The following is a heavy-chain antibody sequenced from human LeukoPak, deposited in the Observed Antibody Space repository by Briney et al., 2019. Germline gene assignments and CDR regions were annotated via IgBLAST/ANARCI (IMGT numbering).Heavy chain of an antibody. D-gene: IGHD2-15*01. J-gene: IGHJ3*02. CDR3: ARPRAARSFVDAFDI. CDR1: GFTFSSYA. Sequence: GGSLRLSCAASGFTFSSYAMHWVRQAPGKGLEWVAVISCDGSNKYYADSVKGRFTISRDNSKNTLYLQMNSLRAEDTAVYYCARPRAARSFVDAFDIWGQGTMVTVSS. CDR2: ISCDGSNK. V-gene: IGHV3-30-3*01.